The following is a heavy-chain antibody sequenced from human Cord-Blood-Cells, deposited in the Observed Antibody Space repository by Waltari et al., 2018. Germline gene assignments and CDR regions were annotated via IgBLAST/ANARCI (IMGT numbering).Heavy chain of an antibody. D-gene: IGHD5-12*01. Sequence: QLQLQESGPGLVKPSETLSLTCTVSGGPLSSSSYYWGWIRQPPGKGLEWIGSIYYSGSTYYNPSLKSRVTISVDTSKNQFSLKLSSVTAADTAVYYCARLPWGDGYEGYWGQGTLVTVSS. J-gene: IGHJ4*02. CDR1: GGPLSSSSYY. V-gene: IGHV4-39*01. CDR2: IYYSGST. CDR3: ARLPWGDGYEGY.